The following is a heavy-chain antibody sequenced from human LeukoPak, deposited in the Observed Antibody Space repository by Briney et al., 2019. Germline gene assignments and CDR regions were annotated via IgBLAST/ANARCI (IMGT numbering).Heavy chain of an antibody. CDR1: GYTFTSYG. J-gene: IGHJ3*02. V-gene: IGHV1-18*04. CDR2: ISAYNGNT. Sequence: ASVKVSCKASGYTFTSYGISWVRQATGQGLEWMGWISAYNGNTNYAQKLQGRVTMTIDTSTTTAYMELRSLRSDDTAMYYCARSTYGGIPFDIWGQGTMVTVSS. D-gene: IGHD3-10*01. CDR3: ARSTYGGIPFDI.